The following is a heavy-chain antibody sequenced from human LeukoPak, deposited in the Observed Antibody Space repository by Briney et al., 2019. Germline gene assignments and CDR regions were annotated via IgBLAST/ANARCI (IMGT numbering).Heavy chain of an antibody. V-gene: IGHV4-39*01. J-gene: IGHJ4*02. CDR1: GFTFSDYY. D-gene: IGHD3-16*01. CDR3: ARRNYGYYLDF. CDR2: IYYSGNT. Sequence: GSLRLSCAASGFTFSDYYMSWIRQSPGKGLEWIGSIYYSGNTYYNPSLKSRVTISIDTSKNQFSLKLSSLTAADTAVYYCARRNYGYYLDFWGRGTLVTVSS.